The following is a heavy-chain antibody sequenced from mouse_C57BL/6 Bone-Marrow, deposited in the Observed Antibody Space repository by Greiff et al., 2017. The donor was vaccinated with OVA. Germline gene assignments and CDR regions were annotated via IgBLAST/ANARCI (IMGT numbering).Heavy chain of an antibody. Sequence: QVHVKQPGAELVMPWASVKLSCKASGYTFTSYWMHWVKQRPGQGLEWIGEIDPSDSYTNYNQKFKGKSTLTVDKSSSTAYMQLSSLTSEDSAVYYCAALSRAYWGQGTLVTVSA. D-gene: IGHD6-1*01. J-gene: IGHJ3*01. CDR1: GYTFTSYW. CDR2: IDPSDSYT. CDR3: AALSRAY. V-gene: IGHV1-69*01.